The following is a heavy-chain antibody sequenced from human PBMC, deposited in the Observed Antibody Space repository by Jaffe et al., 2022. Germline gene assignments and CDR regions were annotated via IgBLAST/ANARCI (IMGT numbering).Heavy chain of an antibody. J-gene: IGHJ4*02. CDR3: AKLEYPGIAAAGQYYFDY. CDR2: INHSGST. CDR1: GGSFSGYY. D-gene: IGHD6-13*01. V-gene: IGHV4-34*01. Sequence: QVQLQQWGAGLLKPSETLSLTCAVYGGSFSGYYWSWIRQPPGKGLEWIGEINHSGSTNYNPSLKSRVTISVDTSKNQFSLKLSSVTAADTAVYYCAKLEYPGIAAAGQYYFDYWGQGTLVTVSS.